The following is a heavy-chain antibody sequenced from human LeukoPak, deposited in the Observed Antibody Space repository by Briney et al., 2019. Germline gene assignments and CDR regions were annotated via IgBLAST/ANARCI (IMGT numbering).Heavy chain of an antibody. J-gene: IGHJ4*02. CDR1: GGTFSSYA. D-gene: IGHD3-3*01. Sequence: ASVKVSCKASGGTFSSYAISWVRQAPGQGLEWMGGIIPIFGTANYAQKFQGRVTMTRDTSTSTVYMELSSLRSEDTAVYYCARGRGMEWLLYGDAYFDYWGQGTLVTVSS. V-gene: IGHV1-69*05. CDR2: IIPIFGTA. CDR3: ARGRGMEWLLYGDAYFDY.